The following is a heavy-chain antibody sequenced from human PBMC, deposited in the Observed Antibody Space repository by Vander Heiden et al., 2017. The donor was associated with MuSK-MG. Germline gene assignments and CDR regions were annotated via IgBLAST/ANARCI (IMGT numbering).Heavy chain of an antibody. CDR3: ARGLRAAAGQVVSRLYYFDY. J-gene: IGHJ4*02. V-gene: IGHV1-69*01. CDR2: IIPIFGTA. CDR1: GGTFSSYA. D-gene: IGHD6-13*01. Sequence: QVQLVQSGAEVKKPGSSVKVSCKASGGTFSSYAISWVRQAPGQGLEWMGGIIPIFGTANYAQKFQGRVTITADESTSTAYMELSSLRSEDTAVYYCARGLRAAAGQVVSRLYYFDYWGQGTLVTVSS.